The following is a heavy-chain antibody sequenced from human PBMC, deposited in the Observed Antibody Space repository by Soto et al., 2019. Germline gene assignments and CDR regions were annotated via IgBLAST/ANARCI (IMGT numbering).Heavy chain of an antibody. Sequence: QVQLMEPGGGVVQPGRPLRLSCVTYAFGFSSHAMHWVRQAPGKGLEWVAIISYAGDHTFYADSLKGRFTVSRDNSKGTLYHEMTRLTAEDTSLYYRARGSSGIVYLDPWGQGTLVTVSS. CDR3: ARGSSGIVYLDP. J-gene: IGHJ4*01. CDR1: AFGFSSHA. CDR2: ISYAGDHT. D-gene: IGHD6-19*01. V-gene: IGHV3-33*01.